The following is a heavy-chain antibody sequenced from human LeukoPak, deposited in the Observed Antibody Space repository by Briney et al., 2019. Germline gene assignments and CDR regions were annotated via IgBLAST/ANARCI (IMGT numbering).Heavy chain of an antibody. CDR1: GYTVTSYY. CDR2: LNPSGGSS. D-gene: IGHD5-24*01. V-gene: IGHV1-46*01. Sequence: ASVKVSCKASGYTVTSYYMHWVRQAPGQGLEWMAILNPSGGSSNYAQKFQGRATLTRATTTGTVYMELSSLRSEDTAVYYCASVYKHGMDVWGQGTTVIVSS. J-gene: IGHJ6*02. CDR3: ASVYKHGMDV.